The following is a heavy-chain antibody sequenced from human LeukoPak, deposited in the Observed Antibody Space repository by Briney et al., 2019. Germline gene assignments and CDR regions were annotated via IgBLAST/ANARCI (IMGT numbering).Heavy chain of an antibody. J-gene: IGHJ4*02. CDR3: ARDLGDILTGLSLN. D-gene: IGHD3-9*01. V-gene: IGHV1-18*01. CDR2: ISAYNGNT. CDR1: GYTFTSYG. Sequence: ASVKVSCKASGYTFTSYGISWVRQAPGQGLEWMGWISAYNGNTNYAQKFQGRVTMTRDTSISTAYMELSRLRSDNTAVYYCARDLGDILTGLSLNWGQGTLVTVSS.